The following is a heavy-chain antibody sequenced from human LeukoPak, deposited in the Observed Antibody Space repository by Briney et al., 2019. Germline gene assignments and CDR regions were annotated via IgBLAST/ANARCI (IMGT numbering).Heavy chain of an antibody. Sequence: GGPLRLSCAASGFTFSSYWMSWVRQAPGKGLEWVANIKQDGSEKYYVDSVKGRFTISRDNAKNSLYLQMNSLRAEDTAVYYCAREDDRHSSSSNWFDPWGQGTLVTVSS. CDR3: AREDDRHSSSSNWFDP. V-gene: IGHV3-7*03. CDR1: GFTFSSYW. J-gene: IGHJ5*02. D-gene: IGHD6-13*01. CDR2: IKQDGSEK.